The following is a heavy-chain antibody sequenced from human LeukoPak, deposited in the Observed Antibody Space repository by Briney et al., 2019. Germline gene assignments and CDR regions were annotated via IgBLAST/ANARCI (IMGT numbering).Heavy chain of an antibody. CDR2: IYSGGST. CDR1: GFTFSSYA. V-gene: IGHV3-53*01. J-gene: IGHJ4*02. CDR3: ARNGYSGYDPFDY. D-gene: IGHD5-12*01. Sequence: PGGSLRLSCAASGFTFSSYAMSWVRQAPGKGLEWVSVIYSGGSTYYADSVKGRFTISRDNSKNTLYLQMNSLRAEDTAVYYCARNGYSGYDPFDYWGQGTLVTVSS.